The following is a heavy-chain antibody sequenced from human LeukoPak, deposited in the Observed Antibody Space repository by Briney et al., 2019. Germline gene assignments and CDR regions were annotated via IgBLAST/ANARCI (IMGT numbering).Heavy chain of an antibody. CDR3: ARDWDDFWSGYPNWFDP. CDR2: IYTSGST. D-gene: IGHD3-3*01. J-gene: IGHJ5*02. Sequence: SETLSLTCTVSGGSISSYYWSWIRQPAGKGLKWIGRIYTSGSTNYNPSLKSRVTMSVDTSKNQFSLKLSSVTAADTAVYYCARDWDDFWSGYPNWFDPWGQGTLFTVSS. CDR1: GGSISSYY. V-gene: IGHV4-4*07.